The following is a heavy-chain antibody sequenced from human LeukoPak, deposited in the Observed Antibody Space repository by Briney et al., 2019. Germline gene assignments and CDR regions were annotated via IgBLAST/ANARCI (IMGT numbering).Heavy chain of an antibody. CDR3: ARADYGDYVWFDP. D-gene: IGHD4-17*01. CDR1: GYTFTGYY. Sequence: ASVKVSCKASGYTFTGYYMHWVRQAPGQGLEWMGRINPNSGGTNYAQKFQGRVTMTRGTSISTAYMELSRLRSDDTAVYYCARADYGDYVWFDPWGQGTLVTVSS. CDR2: INPNSGGT. J-gene: IGHJ5*02. V-gene: IGHV1-2*06.